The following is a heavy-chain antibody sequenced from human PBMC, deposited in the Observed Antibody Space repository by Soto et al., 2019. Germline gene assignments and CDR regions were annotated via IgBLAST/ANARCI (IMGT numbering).Heavy chain of an antibody. Sequence: GRSLRLSCKASGFSFANYAMAWVRQPQGKGLERVSSVTGSGDTSYYADSVKGRFTISRGNAKWTLYLQMNSLRVDDTAIYYCVGPGAYSRYWGPGTPDTVSS. CDR1: GFSFANYA. J-gene: IGHJ4*02. CDR3: VGPGAYSRY. CDR2: VTGSGDTS. V-gene: IGHV3-23*01. D-gene: IGHD2-15*01.